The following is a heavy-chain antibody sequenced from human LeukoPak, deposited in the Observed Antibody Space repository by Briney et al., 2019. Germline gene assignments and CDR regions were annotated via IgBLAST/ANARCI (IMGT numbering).Heavy chain of an antibody. CDR2: IIPILGTA. CDR1: GGTFSSYA. D-gene: IGHD5-12*01. V-gene: IGHV1-69*01. Sequence: ASVKVSCKASGGTFSSYAISWVRQAPGQGLEWMGGIIPILGTANYAQKFQGRVTITADESTSTAYMELSSLRSEDTAVYYCARDYSGYKINWFDPWGQGTLVTVSS. CDR3: ARDYSGYKINWFDP. J-gene: IGHJ5*02.